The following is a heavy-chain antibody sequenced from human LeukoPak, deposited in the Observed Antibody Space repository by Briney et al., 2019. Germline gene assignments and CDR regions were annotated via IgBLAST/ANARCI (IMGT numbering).Heavy chain of an antibody. CDR3: ASQGGSGYGFDY. J-gene: IGHJ4*02. V-gene: IGHV3-53*01. D-gene: IGHD6-13*01. CDR1: GFSVTNKY. CDR2: IYGAGNI. Sequence: GGSLSLSCAVSGFSVTNKYMSWARQAPGKGMEWVSVIYGAGNIYYADSVKGRFFISRDNSKNTLYLQMNSLRAEETAVYYCASQGGSGYGFDYWGQGTLVTVSS.